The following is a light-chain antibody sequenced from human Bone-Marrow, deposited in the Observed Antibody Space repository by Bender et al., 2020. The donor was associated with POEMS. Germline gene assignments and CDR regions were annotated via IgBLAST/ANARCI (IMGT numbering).Light chain of an antibody. Sequence: SYVLTQSPSVSVAPGQTARITCGGNNIGSKSVHWYQQKPGQVPVLVVYDDRDRPSGIPDRFSGSKSGTSASLAISGLQSEDEADYYCATWDDSLNAVVFGGGTKLTVL. CDR3: ATWDDSLNAVV. CDR2: DDR. J-gene: IGLJ2*01. V-gene: IGLV3-21*02. CDR1: NIGSKS.